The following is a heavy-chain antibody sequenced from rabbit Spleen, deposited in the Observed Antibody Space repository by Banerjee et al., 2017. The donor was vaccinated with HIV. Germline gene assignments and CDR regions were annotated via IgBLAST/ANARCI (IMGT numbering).Heavy chain of an antibody. V-gene: IGHV1S40*01. CDR3: ARDTSSSVSSYGMDL. Sequence: QSLEESGGGLVKPEGSLQLSCTASGFSFSNKAVMCWVRQAPGKGLEWIACINAITGKAVYASWAKGRFSFSKTSSTTVTLQVTSLTAADTATYFCARDTSSSVSSYGMDLWGQGTLVTVS. CDR2: INAITGKA. D-gene: IGHD1-1*01. CDR1: GFSFSNKAV. J-gene: IGHJ6*01.